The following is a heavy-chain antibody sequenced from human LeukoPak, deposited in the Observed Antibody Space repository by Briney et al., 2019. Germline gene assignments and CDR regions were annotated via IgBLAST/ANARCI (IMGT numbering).Heavy chain of an antibody. CDR1: GFTFTSSA. V-gene: IGHV1-58*01. CDR3: AAPSGWPYYYGMDV. D-gene: IGHD6-25*01. CDR2: VVVGSGNT. J-gene: IGHJ6*02. Sequence: SVKVSCKASGFTFTSSAVQWVRQARGQRLEWIGWVVVGSGNTNYAQKFQERVTITRDMSTSTAYMELSSLRSEDTAVYYCAAPSGWPYYYGMDVWGQGTTVTVSS.